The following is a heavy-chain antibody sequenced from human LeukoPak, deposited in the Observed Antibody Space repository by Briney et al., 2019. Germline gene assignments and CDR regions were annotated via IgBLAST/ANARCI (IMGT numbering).Heavy chain of an antibody. V-gene: IGHV4-39*01. D-gene: IGHD3-3*01. CDR2: IYYSGST. CDR3: ARHWSRDYYDFWSGYYTGLNY. J-gene: IGHJ4*02. Sequence: KPSETLSLTCTVSGGSISSSSYYWGWIRQPPGKGLEWIGSIYYSGSTYYNPSLKSRVTISVDTSKNQFSLKLSSVTAADTAVYYCARHWSRDYYDFWSGYYTGLNYWGQGTLVTVSS. CDR1: GGSISSSSYY.